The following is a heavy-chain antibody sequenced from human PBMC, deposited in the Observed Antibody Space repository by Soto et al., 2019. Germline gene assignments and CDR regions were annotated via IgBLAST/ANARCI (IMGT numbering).Heavy chain of an antibody. J-gene: IGHJ4*02. CDR2: VYWNDDK. CDR3: ARIGSRGQGFDY. Sequence: ESGPTLVNPTQTLTLTCTSSGFSLSTSQVGVGWIRQPPGKALEWLAHVYWNDDKYYSLSLKSRLTISKDTSKSQVVLTMTNMDPVDTATYDCARIGSRGQGFDYWGQGTRVTVSS. V-gene: IGHV2-5*01. CDR1: GFSLSTSQVG. D-gene: IGHD3-10*01.